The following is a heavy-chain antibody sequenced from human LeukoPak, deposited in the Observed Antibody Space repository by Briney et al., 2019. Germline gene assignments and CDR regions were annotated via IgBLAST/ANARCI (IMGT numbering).Heavy chain of an antibody. Sequence: SETLSLTCTVSGGSICPYDWTWIRQSAAKGLEYIGRIHCGGTTNYNPSLASRMTLSVDTSKNQVSLKLSSVTAADTAVYYCARDSPDGYTLEHYYYYMDVWGKGTTVTVSS. CDR3: ARDSPDGYTLEHYYYYMDV. D-gene: IGHD5-18*01. J-gene: IGHJ6*03. V-gene: IGHV4-4*07. CDR2: IHCGGTT. CDR1: GGSICPYD.